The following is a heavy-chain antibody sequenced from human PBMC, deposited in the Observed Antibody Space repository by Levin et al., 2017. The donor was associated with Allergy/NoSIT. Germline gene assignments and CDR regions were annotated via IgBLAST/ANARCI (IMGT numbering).Heavy chain of an antibody. CDR3: VKDIYLGQWPQQYAMDV. J-gene: IGHJ6*02. D-gene: IGHD6-19*01. CDR2: ISAYSSQT. Sequence: GESLKISCAASGFAFHTYGMNWVRQAPGQGLEWVSSISAYSSQTSYADSVKGRFIISRDNAENSLFLQMNSLRPEDTALYYCVKDIYLGQWPQQYAMDVWGQGTTVTVS. V-gene: IGHV3-21*04. CDR1: GFAFHTYG.